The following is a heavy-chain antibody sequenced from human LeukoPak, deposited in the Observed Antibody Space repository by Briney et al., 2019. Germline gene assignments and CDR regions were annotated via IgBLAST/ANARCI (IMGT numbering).Heavy chain of an antibody. V-gene: IGHV3-30*18. Sequence: GGSLRLSCAASGFTFSSYGMHWVRQAPGKGLEWVAVISYDGSNKYYADSVKGRFTISRDNSKNTLYLQMNSLRAEDTAVYYCAKGDSYYYDSSGYYWGQGTLVTVSS. CDR2: ISYDGSNK. CDR3: AKGDSYYYDSSGYY. D-gene: IGHD3-22*01. CDR1: GFTFSSYG. J-gene: IGHJ4*02.